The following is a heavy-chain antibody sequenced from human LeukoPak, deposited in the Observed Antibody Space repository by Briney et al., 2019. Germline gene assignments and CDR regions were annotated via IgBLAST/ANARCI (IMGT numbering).Heavy chain of an antibody. CDR1: GGSISSYY. Sequence: SETLSLTCTVSGGSISSYYWSWIRQPPGKGLEWIGYIYYSGSTNYNPSLKSRVTISVDTSKNQFSLKLSSVTAADTAVYYCARRLYYYYGMNVWGQGTTVTVSS. J-gene: IGHJ6*02. CDR2: IYYSGST. D-gene: IGHD4-11*01. V-gene: IGHV4-59*01. CDR3: ARRLYYYYGMNV.